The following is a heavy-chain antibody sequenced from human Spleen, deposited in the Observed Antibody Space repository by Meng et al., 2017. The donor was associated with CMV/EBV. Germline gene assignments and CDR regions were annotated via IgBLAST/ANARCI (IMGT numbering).Heavy chain of an antibody. D-gene: IGHD1-14*01. J-gene: IGHJ3*02. CDR1: GGSVSSGSSY. CDR2: LYYSGSP. CDR3: AGPDHMGSSPHDPFDI. Sequence: SETLSLTCTVSGGSVSSGSSYWSWIRQPPGKGLEWIACLYYSGSPNYSPPLKSRVTISLDTSKNQFSLKLSSVTAADTAVYFCAGPDHMGSSPHDPFDIWGQGTMVTVSS. V-gene: IGHV4-61*01.